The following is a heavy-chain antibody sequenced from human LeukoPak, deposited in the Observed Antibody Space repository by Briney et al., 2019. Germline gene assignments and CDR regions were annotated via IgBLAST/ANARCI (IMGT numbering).Heavy chain of an antibody. V-gene: IGHV3-23*01. CDR1: GFTFRSCA. CDR2: ISGSGGNT. J-gene: IGHJ4*02. D-gene: IGHD2-2*02. CDR3: AKGGWAGYCSSTSCYKF. Sequence: GGSLRLPCAACGFTFRSCAMSGVRRPPAKGWVGVTAISGSGGNTYYAYSVKGRFTISRENSKNTQYLQMNSLRGEDTAVYYCAKGGWAGYCSSTSCYKFWGQGTLVTVSS.